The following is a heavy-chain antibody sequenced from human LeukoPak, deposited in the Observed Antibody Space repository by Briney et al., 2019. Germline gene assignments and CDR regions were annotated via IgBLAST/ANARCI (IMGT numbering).Heavy chain of an antibody. CDR2: INSITNYI. Sequence: GETLRLSCEASGFTFSSYSFNWVRQAPGKGLEWVSSINSITNYIYYADSVKGRFTISRDNAKNSLYLQMNSLRAEDTAVYYCARDGRGMDVWGQGTTVTVSS. D-gene: IGHD1-1*01. V-gene: IGHV3-21*01. J-gene: IGHJ6*02. CDR3: ARDGRGMDV. CDR1: GFTFSSYS.